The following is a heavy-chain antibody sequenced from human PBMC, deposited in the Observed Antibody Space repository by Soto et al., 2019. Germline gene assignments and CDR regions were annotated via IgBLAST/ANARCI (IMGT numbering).Heavy chain of an antibody. CDR1: GFTLSGYS. J-gene: IGHJ3*01. CDR3: VRGGYCTTSACYGSSWDAFDL. Sequence: GGSLRLSCAASGFTLSGYSINWVRQAPGKGLEWVSSISHSGYTTYYADSVKGRFTVSRDNAKDALWLQLNSLRAEDTAVYYCVRGGYCTTSACYGSSWDAFDLWGQGTMV. V-gene: IGHV3-21*01. D-gene: IGHD2-8*01. CDR2: ISHSGYTT.